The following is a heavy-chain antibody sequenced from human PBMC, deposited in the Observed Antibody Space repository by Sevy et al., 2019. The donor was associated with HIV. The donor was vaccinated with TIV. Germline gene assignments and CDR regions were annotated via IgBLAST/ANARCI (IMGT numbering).Heavy chain of an antibody. J-gene: IGHJ6*02. V-gene: IGHV3-30*18. CDR2: ISYDGSNK. CDR3: AKAVGSLGRYGLDV. D-gene: IGHD6-13*01. Sequence: GGSLRVSCAASGVTFSSYGMHWVRQAPGKGLEWVAVISYDGSNKYYADSVKGRFTISRDNSKNTLYLQMNRLRAEDTAVYYCAKAVGSLGRYGLDVWGQGTTVTVSS. CDR1: GVTFSSYG.